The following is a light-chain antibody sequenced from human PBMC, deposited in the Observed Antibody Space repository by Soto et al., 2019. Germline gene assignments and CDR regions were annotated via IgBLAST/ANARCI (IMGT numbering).Light chain of an antibody. V-gene: IGKV1-9*01. J-gene: IGKJ3*01. CDR2: GAS. Sequence: DIQLTQSPSLLSASVGDRVTITCRASQAISSYLAWYQQKPGKAPNLLIFGASSLQSGVPSRFSGSGSGTEFTLTISSLQPEDFATYYCQQLNSYSIVTFGPGTKVDIK. CDR3: QQLNSYSIVT. CDR1: QAISSY.